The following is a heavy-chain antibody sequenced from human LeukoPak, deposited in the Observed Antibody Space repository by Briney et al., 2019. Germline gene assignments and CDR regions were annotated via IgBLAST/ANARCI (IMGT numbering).Heavy chain of an antibody. CDR2: INLNSGGT. CDR1: GYTFTGYY. J-gene: IGHJ4*02. CDR3: AFVPSSGYNPDY. D-gene: IGHD3-22*01. Sequence: ASVKVSCKASGYTFTGYYMHWVRQAPGQGLEWMGWINLNSGGTNYAQKFQGRVTMTRDTSISTAYMELSRLRSDDTAVYYCAFVPSSGYNPDYWGQGTLVTVSS. V-gene: IGHV1-2*02.